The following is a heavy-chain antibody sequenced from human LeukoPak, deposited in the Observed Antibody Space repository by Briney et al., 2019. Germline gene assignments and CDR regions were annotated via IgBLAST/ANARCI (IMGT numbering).Heavy chain of an antibody. CDR1: GDSVSSNSAA. Sequence: SQTLSLTCAIPGDSVSSNSAAWNWIRQSPSRGLEWLGRTYYRSKWYNDYAVSVKSRITINPDTSKNQFSLQLNSVTPEDTAVYYCARDLTSTVTNYYYGMDVWGQGTTVTVSS. V-gene: IGHV6-1*01. CDR3: ARDLTSTVTNYYYGMDV. CDR2: TYYRSKWYN. J-gene: IGHJ6*02. D-gene: IGHD5/OR15-5a*01.